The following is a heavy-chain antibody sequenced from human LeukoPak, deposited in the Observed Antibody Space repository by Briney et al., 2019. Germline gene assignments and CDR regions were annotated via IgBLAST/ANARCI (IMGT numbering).Heavy chain of an antibody. V-gene: IGHV3-23*01. CDR1: GFTFSNYA. Sequence: HPGGSLRLSCAASGFTFSNYAMAWVRQAPGKGLEWISSIYANGQTTYYADSVKGRFTISRDNSKNTLSLEMNSLRAEDTALYYCSTYWRLRPFDHWGQGTLVTVSS. J-gene: IGHJ4*02. D-gene: IGHD3-16*01. CDR2: IYANGQTT. CDR3: STYWRLRPFDH.